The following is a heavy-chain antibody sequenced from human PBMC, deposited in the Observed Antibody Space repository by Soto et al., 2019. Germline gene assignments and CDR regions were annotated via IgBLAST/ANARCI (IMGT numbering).Heavy chain of an antibody. Sequence: SETLSLTCTVSGGSISSYYWSWIRQPPGKGLEWIGYIYYSGSTNYNPSLKSRVTISVDTSKNHFSLKLNSVTAADSAVYYCARRTNYGDYSFDYWGQGTLVTVSS. J-gene: IGHJ4*02. CDR3: ARRTNYGDYSFDY. V-gene: IGHV4-59*08. CDR1: GGSISSYY. D-gene: IGHD4-17*01. CDR2: IYYSGST.